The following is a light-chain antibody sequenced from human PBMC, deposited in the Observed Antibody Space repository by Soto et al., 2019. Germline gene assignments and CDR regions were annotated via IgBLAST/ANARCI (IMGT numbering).Light chain of an antibody. CDR1: SSNIGSNT. J-gene: IGLJ1*01. V-gene: IGLV1-44*01. Sequence: QSVLTQPPSASGTPGQRVTISCSGSSSNIGSNTVNWYQQLPGTAPKLLIYYNNQRPSGVPDRFSGSKSGTSASLAISGLQFEDEADYYCASWDDNLNGLVFGTGTKLTVL. CDR2: YNN. CDR3: ASWDDNLNGLV.